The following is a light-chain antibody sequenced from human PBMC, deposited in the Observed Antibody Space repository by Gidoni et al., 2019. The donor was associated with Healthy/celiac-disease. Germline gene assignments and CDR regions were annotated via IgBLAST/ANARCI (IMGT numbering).Light chain of an antibody. Sequence: QSALTQPRSVSGSPGQSVTISCTGTSSDVGGYNYVPWYQQHPGKAPKLMIYDVSKRPSGVPDRFSGSKSGNTASLTISGLQAEDEADYYCCSYAGSYTSRVFGTGTKVTV. V-gene: IGLV2-11*01. CDR1: SSDVGGYNY. CDR3: CSYAGSYTSRV. J-gene: IGLJ1*01. CDR2: DVS.